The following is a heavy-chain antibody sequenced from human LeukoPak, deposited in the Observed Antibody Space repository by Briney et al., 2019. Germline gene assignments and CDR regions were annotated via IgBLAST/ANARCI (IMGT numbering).Heavy chain of an antibody. CDR2: ISYDGSNK. CDR1: GFTFSSYA. V-gene: IGHV3-30-3*01. J-gene: IGHJ4*02. D-gene: IGHD1-26*01. Sequence: GRSLRLSCAASGFTFSSYAMHWVRQAPGKGLEWVAVISYDGSNKYYADSVKGRFTISRDNSKNTLYLQMNSLRAEDTAVYYCARDVGGIAGATPWGVGDYWGQGTLVTVSS. CDR3: ARDVGGIAGATPWGVGDY.